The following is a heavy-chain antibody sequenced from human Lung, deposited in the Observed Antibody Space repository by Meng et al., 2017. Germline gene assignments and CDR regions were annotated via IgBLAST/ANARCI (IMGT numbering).Heavy chain of an antibody. J-gene: IGHJ4*02. CDR3: ARNNYGDYYFDY. CDR2: ISYDGSNQ. Sequence: QVQLVESGGGVVQRGMSLRLSCAASGFTFSRNAMQWVRQAPGKGLEWVAAISYDGSNQHYADSVKGRFTISRDNSENTLYLQMNSLRAEDTAVYYCARNNYGDYYFDYWGQGTLVTVSS. CDR1: GFTFSRNA. V-gene: IGHV3-30*01. D-gene: IGHD4-17*01.